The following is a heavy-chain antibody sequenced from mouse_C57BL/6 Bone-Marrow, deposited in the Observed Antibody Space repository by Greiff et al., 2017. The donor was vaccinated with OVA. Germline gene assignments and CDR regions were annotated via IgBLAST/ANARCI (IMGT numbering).Heavy chain of an antibody. CDR2: IDPANGNT. CDR1: GFNIKNTY. Sequence: VQLKESVAELVRPGASVKLSCTASGFNIKNTYMHWVKQRPEQGLEWIGRIDPANGNTKYAPKFQGKATITADTSSNTAYLQLSSLTSEDTAIYYCARIANYYGSSPLFDYWGQGTTLTVSS. D-gene: IGHD1-1*01. J-gene: IGHJ2*01. CDR3: ARIANYYGSSPLFDY. V-gene: IGHV14-3*01.